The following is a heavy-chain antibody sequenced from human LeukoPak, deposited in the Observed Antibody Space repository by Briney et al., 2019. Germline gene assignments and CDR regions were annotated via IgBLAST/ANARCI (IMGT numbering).Heavy chain of an antibody. D-gene: IGHD1-14*01. CDR3: ARRPNRASYFDY. CDR1: GGSISSYY. V-gene: IGHV4-4*09. Sequence: LSLTCTVSGGSISSYYWSWIRQPPGKGLEWIGYIYTSGSTNYNPSLKSRVTISVDTSKNQFSLKLSSVTAAVTAVYYCARRPNRASYFDYWGQGTLVTVSS. CDR2: IYTSGST. J-gene: IGHJ4*03.